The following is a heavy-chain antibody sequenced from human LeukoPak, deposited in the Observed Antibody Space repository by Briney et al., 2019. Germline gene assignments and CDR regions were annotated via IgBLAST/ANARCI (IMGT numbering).Heavy chain of an antibody. D-gene: IGHD2-8*02. CDR1: GFTFSTFA. J-gene: IGHJ4*02. CDR2: ISGLGGKT. V-gene: IGHV3-23*01. CDR3: AKDFYWAFDY. Sequence: QAGGSLRLSCAASGFTFSTFAMNWVRQAPGKGLEWISGISGLGGKTYYADSVRGRFTISRDNSKNTLYLQMNSLRVEDTAVYYCAKDFYWAFDYWGQGTLVTVSS.